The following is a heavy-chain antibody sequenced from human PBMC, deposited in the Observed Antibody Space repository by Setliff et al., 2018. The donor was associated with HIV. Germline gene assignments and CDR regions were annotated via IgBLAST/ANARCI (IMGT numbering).Heavy chain of an antibody. CDR2: INHSGST. V-gene: IGHV4-34*01. CDR3: ARVGYYDSSFDY. D-gene: IGHD3-22*01. CDR1: GGSFSGYY. J-gene: IGHJ4*02. Sequence: SETLSLTCAVYGGSFSGYYWSWIRQPPGKGLEWIGKINHSGSTNYNPSLKSRVTISVDTSRNQFSLKLNPVTAADTAVYYCARVGYYDSSFDYWGQGTLVTVSS.